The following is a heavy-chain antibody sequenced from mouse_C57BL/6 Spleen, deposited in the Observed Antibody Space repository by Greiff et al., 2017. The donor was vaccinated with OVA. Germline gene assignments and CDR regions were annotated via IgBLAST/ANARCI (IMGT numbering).Heavy chain of an antibody. CDR2: IHPNSGST. D-gene: IGHD2-4*01. CDR3: ARGVRNYDDWAWFAY. V-gene: IGHV1-64*01. J-gene: IGHJ3*01. CDR1: GYTFTSYW. Sequence: QVQLKQPGAELVKPGASVKLSCKASGYTFTSYWMHWVKQRPGQGLEWIGMIHPNSGSTNYNEKFKSKATLTVDKSSSTAYMQLSSLTSEDSAVYYCARGVRNYDDWAWFAYWGQGTLVTVSA.